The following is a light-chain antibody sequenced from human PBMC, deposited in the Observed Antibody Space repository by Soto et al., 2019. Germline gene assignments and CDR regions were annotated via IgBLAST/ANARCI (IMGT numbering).Light chain of an antibody. CDR2: EVN. V-gene: IGLV2-8*01. J-gene: IGLJ1*01. CDR3: SAYAGRSNV. Sequence: QSALTQPPSASVSPGQSVAISCTGTSSDVGGYNYVSWYQQHPGKAPKLMIYEVNKRPSGVPDRFSGSKSGHTASLTVAGLQAEDEADYYCSAYAGRSNVFGNGTKLTV. CDR1: SSDVGGYNY.